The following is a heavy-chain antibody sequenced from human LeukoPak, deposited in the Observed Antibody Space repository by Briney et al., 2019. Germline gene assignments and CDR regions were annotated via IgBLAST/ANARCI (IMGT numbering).Heavy chain of an antibody. V-gene: IGHV4-4*07. D-gene: IGHD6-13*01. Sequence: SETLSLTCTVSGGSISSYYWSWIRQPAGKGLEWIGRIYTSGSTNYNPSLKSRVTMSVDTSKNQFSLKLSSVTAADTAVYYCASGLAAAGTPGMDVWGQGTTVTVSS. J-gene: IGHJ6*02. CDR3: ASGLAAAGTPGMDV. CDR2: IYTSGST. CDR1: GGSISSYY.